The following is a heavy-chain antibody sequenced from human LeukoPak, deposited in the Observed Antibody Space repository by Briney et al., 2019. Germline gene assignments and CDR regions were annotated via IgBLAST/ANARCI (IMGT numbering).Heavy chain of an antibody. CDR2: IAYDGNSR. J-gene: IGHJ4*02. Sequence: GGSLRLSCAASGFMFGNYAIAWVRQAPGQGLEWVSAIAYDGNSRDYAHSVRGRFTISRDNSKSTLYLDMSNPRAEDTALYYCSKRVGGTPDNWGLGTLVTVSS. CDR1: GFMFGNYA. CDR3: SKRVGGTPDN. V-gene: IGHV3-23*01. D-gene: IGHD1-14*01.